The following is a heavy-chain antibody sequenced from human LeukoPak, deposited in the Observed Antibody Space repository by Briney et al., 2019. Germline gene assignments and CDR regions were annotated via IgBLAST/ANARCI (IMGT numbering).Heavy chain of an antibody. V-gene: IGHV4-38-2*02. Sequence: SETLSLTCTVSGYSISSGYYWGWIRQPPGKGLEWIGSIYHSGSTYYNPSLKSRVTMSVDTSKNQFSLKLSSVTAADTAVYYCASFAEFGPRYGDAFDIWGQGTMVTVSS. D-gene: IGHD3-16*01. J-gene: IGHJ3*02. CDR3: ASFAEFGPRYGDAFDI. CDR1: GYSISSGYY. CDR2: IYHSGST.